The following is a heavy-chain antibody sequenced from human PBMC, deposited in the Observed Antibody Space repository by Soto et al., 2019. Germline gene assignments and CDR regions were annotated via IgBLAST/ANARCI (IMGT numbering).Heavy chain of an antibody. CDR1: GFTFSRYW. CDR3: ARGWIGDLNDAFDI. CDR2: INIYGSST. J-gene: IGHJ3*02. D-gene: IGHD2-2*03. Sequence: EVQLVESGGGLVQPGGSLRLSCAASGFTFSRYWMHWVRQAPGKGLVWVSRINIYGSSTSYADSVEGRFTISRDNAKNMVYLQMNSLRAEDTAVYYCARGWIGDLNDAFDIWGQGTMVTVSS. V-gene: IGHV3-74*01.